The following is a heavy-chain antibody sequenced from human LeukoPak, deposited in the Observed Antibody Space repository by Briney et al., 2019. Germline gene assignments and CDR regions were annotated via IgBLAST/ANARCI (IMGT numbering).Heavy chain of an antibody. CDR1: GYTFTSYD. D-gene: IGHD2/OR15-2a*01. V-gene: IGHV1-8*01. Sequence: ASVKVSCKASGYTFTSYDINWVRQATGQGLEWMGWMNPNSGNTGYAQKFQGRVTMTRNTSISTAYMELSSLRSEDTAVYYCARGLSMADSYYYYGMDVCRQGTTATVSS. CDR2: MNPNSGNT. J-gene: IGHJ6*02. CDR3: ARGLSMADSYYYYGMDV.